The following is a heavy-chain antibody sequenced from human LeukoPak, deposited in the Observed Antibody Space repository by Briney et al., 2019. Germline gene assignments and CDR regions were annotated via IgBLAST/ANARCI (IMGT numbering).Heavy chain of an antibody. D-gene: IGHD4-17*01. Sequence: GGSLRLSCAASGFTVSSNYMSWVRQAPGKGLEWVSDIYSGGSTYYADSVKGRFTISRDNSKNTLYLQMNSLRAEDTAVYYCASRKGTTVTADYYYYYMDVWGKGTTVTVSS. J-gene: IGHJ6*03. CDR2: IYSGGST. CDR3: ASRKGTTVTADYYYYYMDV. CDR1: GFTVSSNY. V-gene: IGHV3-53*01.